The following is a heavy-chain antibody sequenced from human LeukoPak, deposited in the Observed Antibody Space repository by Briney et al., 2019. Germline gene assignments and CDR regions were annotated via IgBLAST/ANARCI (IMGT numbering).Heavy chain of an antibody. CDR1: GFTFSDYY. J-gene: IGHJ5*02. D-gene: IGHD3-3*01. CDR2: ISSSGSTI. V-gene: IGHV3-11*04. CDR3: ARDLRDYDFWSGYYTSFDP. Sequence: AGSLRLSCAASGFTFSDYYMSWIRQAPGKGLEWVSYISSSGSTIYYADSVKGRFTISRDNAKNSLYLQMNSLRAEDTAVYYCARDLRDYDFWSGYYTSFDPWGQGTLVTVSS.